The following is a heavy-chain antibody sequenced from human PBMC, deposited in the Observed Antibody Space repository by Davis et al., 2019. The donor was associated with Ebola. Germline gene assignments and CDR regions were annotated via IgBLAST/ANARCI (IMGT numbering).Heavy chain of an antibody. CDR1: GFTFSSYA. J-gene: IGHJ6*03. CDR2: FYSGGST. Sequence: GESLKISCAASGFTFSSYAMNWVRQAPGKGLEWVSGFYSGGSTYCADSVKGRFTISRDNSKNTLYLQMNSLRAEDTAVYYCAKVPNVGCFNGVCSYGDYYYMEVWGIGTTVTVSS. CDR3: AKVPNVGCFNGVCSYGDYYYMEV. V-gene: IGHV3-23*03. D-gene: IGHD2-8*01.